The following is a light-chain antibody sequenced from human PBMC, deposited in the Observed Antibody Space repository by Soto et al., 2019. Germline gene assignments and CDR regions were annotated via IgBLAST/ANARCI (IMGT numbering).Light chain of an antibody. Sequence: PGERVPLSCSASQSVSSSYLTWYQQKPGQAPRLLIYGASSRATGIPDRFSGSGSGTDFTLTISRLEPEDFAVYYCHQYGSSAWTFGQGTKV. CDR1: QSVSSSY. CDR3: HQYGSSAWT. CDR2: GAS. V-gene: IGKV3-20*01. J-gene: IGKJ1*01.